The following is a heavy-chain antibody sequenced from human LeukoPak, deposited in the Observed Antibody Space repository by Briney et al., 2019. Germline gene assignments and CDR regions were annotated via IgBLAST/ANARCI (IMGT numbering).Heavy chain of an antibody. CDR2: IIPIFGTA. Sequence: ASVKVSCKASGGTFSSYAISWVRQAPGQGLEWMGGIIPIFGTANYAQKFQGRVTITADESTSTAYMELSSLRSEDTAVYYCARDQWEGDWLVLDAFDIWGQGTMVTVSS. J-gene: IGHJ3*02. CDR3: ARDQWEGDWLVLDAFDI. D-gene: IGHD3-9*01. CDR1: GGTFSSYA. V-gene: IGHV1-69*13.